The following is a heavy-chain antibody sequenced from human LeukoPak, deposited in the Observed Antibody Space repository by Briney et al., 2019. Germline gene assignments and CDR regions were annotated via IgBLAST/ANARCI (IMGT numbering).Heavy chain of an antibody. Sequence: PSQTLSLTCTVSGGSISSGGYYWSWIRQHPGKGLERIGYIYYSGSTYYNPSLKSRVTISVDTSKNQFSLKLSSVTAADTAVYYCARDHVDTAMVDYWGQGTLVTVSS. J-gene: IGHJ4*02. CDR1: GGSISSGGYY. V-gene: IGHV4-31*03. CDR2: IYYSGST. D-gene: IGHD5-18*01. CDR3: ARDHVDTAMVDY.